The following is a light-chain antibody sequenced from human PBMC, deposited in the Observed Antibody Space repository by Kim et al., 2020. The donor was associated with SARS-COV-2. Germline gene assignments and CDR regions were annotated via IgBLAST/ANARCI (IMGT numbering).Light chain of an antibody. CDR3: QQSYSTPPWS. Sequence: DIQMTQSPFSLSASVGDRVTITCRASQSISSYLNWYQQKPGKAPKLLIYAASSLQSGVPSRFSGSGSGTDFTLTISSLQPEDFATYYCQQSYSTPPWSFGQGTKLEI. CDR1: QSISSY. J-gene: IGKJ2*04. V-gene: IGKV1-39*01. CDR2: AAS.